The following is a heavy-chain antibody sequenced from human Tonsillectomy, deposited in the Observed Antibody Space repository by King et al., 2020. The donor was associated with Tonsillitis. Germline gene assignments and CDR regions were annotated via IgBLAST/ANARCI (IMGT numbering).Heavy chain of an antibody. J-gene: IGHJ6*02. CDR2: TDWDGDNI. CDR1: GFTFDDYA. D-gene: IGHD5-12*01. Sequence: QLVQSGGGLVQPGRSLRLSCAASGFTFDDYAMHWVRQAPGKGLEWVSGTDWDGDNIGYADSVKGRFTISRDNAKNFLYLQMNSLRVEDTALYYCAKGYSGYIYYSMDVWGQGTTVTVSS. V-gene: IGHV3-9*01. CDR3: AKGYSGYIYYSMDV.